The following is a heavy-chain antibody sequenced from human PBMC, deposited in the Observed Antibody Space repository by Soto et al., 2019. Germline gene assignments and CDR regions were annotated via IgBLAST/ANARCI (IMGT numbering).Heavy chain of an antibody. D-gene: IGHD6-19*01. V-gene: IGHV3-23*01. Sequence: EVQLLESGGGLVQPGGSLRLSCTASGFTFSSYAMNWVRQAPGRGLEWVSVISGSGDSTYYADSVKGRFTISRDNSKNTSYLQMKGLRAEDTAVYYCASRTSGWYFDYWGQGTVVTVSS. J-gene: IGHJ4*02. CDR2: ISGSGDST. CDR1: GFTFSSYA. CDR3: ASRTSGWYFDY.